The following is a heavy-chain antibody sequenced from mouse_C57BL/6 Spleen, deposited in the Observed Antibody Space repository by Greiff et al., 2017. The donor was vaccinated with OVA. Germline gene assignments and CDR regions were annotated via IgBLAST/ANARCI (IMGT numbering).Heavy chain of an antibody. Sequence: QVQLKQSGAELVRPGASVKLSCKASGYTFTDYYINWVKQRPGQGLEWIARIYPGSGNTYYNEKFKGKATLTAEKSSSTAYLQLSSLTSEDSAVYFCARGLRDGNPWFAYWGQGTLVTVSA. D-gene: IGHD2-1*01. J-gene: IGHJ3*01. V-gene: IGHV1-76*01. CDR1: GYTFTDYY. CDR2: IYPGSGNT. CDR3: ARGLRDGNPWFAY.